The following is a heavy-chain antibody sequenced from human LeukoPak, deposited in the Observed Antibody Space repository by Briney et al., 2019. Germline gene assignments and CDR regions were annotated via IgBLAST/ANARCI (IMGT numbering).Heavy chain of an antibody. V-gene: IGHV4-39*07. J-gene: IGHJ4*02. CDR1: GGSISSSSYY. D-gene: IGHD3-9*01. Sequence: PSETLSLTCTVSGGSISSSSYYWGWIRQPPGKGLEWIGSIYYSGSTYYNPSLKSRVTISVDTSKNQFSLKLSSVTAADTAVYYCAREGILTGFVGWGQGTLVTVSS. CDR3: AREGILTGFVG. CDR2: IYYSGST.